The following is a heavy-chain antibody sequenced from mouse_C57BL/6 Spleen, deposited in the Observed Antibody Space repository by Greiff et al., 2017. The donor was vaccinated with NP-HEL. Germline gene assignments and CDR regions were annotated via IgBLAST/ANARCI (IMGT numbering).Heavy chain of an antibody. CDR2: IDPETGGT. D-gene: IGHD1-1*01. J-gene: IGHJ2*01. CDR1: GYTFTDYE. V-gene: IGHV1-15*01. Sequence: VKLVESGAELVRPGASVTLSCKASGYTFTDYEMHWVKQTPVHGLEWIGAIDPETGGTAYNQKFKGKAILTADKSSSTAYMELRSLTSEDSAVYYCTRGATVPNGYWFDYWGQGTTLTVSS. CDR3: TRGATVPNGYWFDY.